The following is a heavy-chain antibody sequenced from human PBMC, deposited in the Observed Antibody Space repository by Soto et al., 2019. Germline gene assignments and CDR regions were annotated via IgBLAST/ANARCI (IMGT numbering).Heavy chain of an antibody. CDR3: ARLPLYCSGGTCYSIKGRGDAFDI. D-gene: IGHD2-15*01. CDR1: DDSISSSSSY. Sequence: QLQLQESGPGLVKPSETLSLTCTVSDDSISSSSSYWGWIRQPPGKGLEWIGTIYYSGTTYYNPSLKSRVIISVATSKNQFSLKLNSVTAADTAVYYCARLPLYCSGGTCYSIKGRGDAFDIWGQGTVVTVSS. J-gene: IGHJ3*02. V-gene: IGHV4-39*01. CDR2: IYYSGTT.